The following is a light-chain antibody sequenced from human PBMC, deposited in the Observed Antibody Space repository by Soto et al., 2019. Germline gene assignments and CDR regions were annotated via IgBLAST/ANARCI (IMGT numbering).Light chain of an antibody. J-gene: IGKJ1*01. Sequence: DIQMTQSPSSLSASLGDRVTITCRANQDISSYLTWYQHKLGQAPKLLIHAASTLASGVPSRFSGSESGTDFTLTISGLEHEDSATYYCQQSYKTPWTFGQGTKV. CDR3: QQSYKTPWT. CDR1: QDISSY. V-gene: IGKV1-39*01. CDR2: AAS.